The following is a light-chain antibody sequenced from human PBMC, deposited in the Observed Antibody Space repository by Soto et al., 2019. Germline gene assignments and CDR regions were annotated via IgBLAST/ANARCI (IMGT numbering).Light chain of an antibody. CDR2: AAS. CDR1: QSIKNY. J-gene: IGKJ4*01. Sequence: DIQMTQSPSSLSASLGDRVGIACRASQSIKNYLNWYQQKPWKAPKLRIYAASSLQSGVPSRFSGSGSGTDFTFTISSLQPEDFATYFCQQSFSTPLTFGGGTKVDIK. CDR3: QQSFSTPLT. V-gene: IGKV1-39*01.